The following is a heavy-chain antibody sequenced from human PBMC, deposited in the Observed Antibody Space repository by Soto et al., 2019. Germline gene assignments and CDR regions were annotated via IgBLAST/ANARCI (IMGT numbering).Heavy chain of an antibody. CDR2: ISISGGST. D-gene: IGHD5-18*01. J-gene: IGHJ5*02. Sequence: PGGSLRLSCAASRFTFSAFAMSWVRQAPGKGLEWVSAISISGGSTYYADSVKGRFTISRDNSKNTLYLQMNSLRVEDTAVYYCAKGGYRTDQKWFGPWGQGTLVTVSS. CDR1: RFTFSAFA. CDR3: AKGGYRTDQKWFGP. V-gene: IGHV3-23*01.